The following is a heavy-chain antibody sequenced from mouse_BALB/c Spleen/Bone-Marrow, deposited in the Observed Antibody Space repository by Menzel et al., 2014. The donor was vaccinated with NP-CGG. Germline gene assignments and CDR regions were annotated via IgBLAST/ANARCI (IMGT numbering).Heavy chain of an antibody. CDR1: GFTFTDHY. CDR3: ARDVVDYMDY. Sequence: VESGGGLVQPGGFVRISCETSGFTFTDHYIHWVRQTPGQALEWLGFISTKDNGYTTEYSVYVKGLFTITRDNSQSIVFIQMNSLKAEVSASYYCARDVVDYMDYWGQGTTLTVSS. V-gene: IGHV7-3*02. J-gene: IGHJ2*01. CDR2: ISTKDNGYTT. D-gene: IGHD2-4*01.